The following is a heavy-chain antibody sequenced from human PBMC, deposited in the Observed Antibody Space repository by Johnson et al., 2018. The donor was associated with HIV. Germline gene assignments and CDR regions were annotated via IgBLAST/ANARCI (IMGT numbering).Heavy chain of an antibody. CDR1: GFTFSSYG. CDR3: AKDEGEYSSSPRAFDI. D-gene: IGHD6-6*01. CDR2: IRYDGSNK. J-gene: IGHJ3*02. V-gene: IGHV3-30*02. Sequence: QVQLLESGGGVVQPGGSLRLSCAASGFTFSSYGMHWVRQAPGKGLEWVAFIRYDGSNKYYADSVKGRFTISRDNSKNTLYLQMNSLRAEDTALYYCAKDEGEYSSSPRAFDIWGQGTMVTVSS.